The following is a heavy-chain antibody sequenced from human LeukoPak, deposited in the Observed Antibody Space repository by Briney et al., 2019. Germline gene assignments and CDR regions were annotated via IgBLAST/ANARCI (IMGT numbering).Heavy chain of an antibody. J-gene: IGHJ4*02. CDR3: LRGVLVY. V-gene: IGHV3-74*01. Sequence: GGSLRLSCAASGFSFSTNWMHWVRQAPGKGLVWVSRIKSDGSDTSYADSVKGRFTISRDNAKNTLYLQMNSLRAEDTAVYYCLRGVLVYWGQGTLVTVSS. CDR1: GFSFSTNW. CDR2: IKSDGSDT.